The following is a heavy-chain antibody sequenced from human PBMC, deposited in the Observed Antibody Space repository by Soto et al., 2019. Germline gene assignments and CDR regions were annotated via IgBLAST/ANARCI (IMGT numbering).Heavy chain of an antibody. CDR3: ASGTRYYYDSSGYYLAEANRGYGMDV. Sequence: QVQLVESGGGVVQPGRSLRLSCAASGFTFSSYGMHWVRQAPGKGLEWVAVIWYDGSNKYYADSVKGRFTISRDNSKNTLYLQMNSLRVEDTAVYYCASGTRYYYDSSGYYLAEANRGYGMDVWGQGTTVTVSS. CDR1: GFTFSSYG. J-gene: IGHJ6*02. CDR2: IWYDGSNK. D-gene: IGHD3-22*01. V-gene: IGHV3-33*01.